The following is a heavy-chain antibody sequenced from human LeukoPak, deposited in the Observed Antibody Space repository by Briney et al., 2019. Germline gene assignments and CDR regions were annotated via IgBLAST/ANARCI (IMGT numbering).Heavy chain of an antibody. CDR3: ARQERGYGMDV. Sequence: SETLSLTCTVSGGSISSSSYYWGWIRQPPGKGLEWIGSIYYSGSTNYNPSLKSRVTISVDTSKNQFSLKLSSVTAADTAVYYCARQERGYGMDVWGQGTTVTVSS. J-gene: IGHJ6*02. D-gene: IGHD3-10*01. CDR1: GGSISSSSYY. CDR2: IYYSGST. V-gene: IGHV4-39*01.